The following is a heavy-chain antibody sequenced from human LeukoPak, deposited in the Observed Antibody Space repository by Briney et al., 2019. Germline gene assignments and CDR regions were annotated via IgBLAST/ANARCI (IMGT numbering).Heavy chain of an antibody. Sequence: PSQTLSLTCTVSGGSISSGSYYWSWIRQPAGKGLEWIGRIYTSGSTNYNPSLKSRVTISVDTSKNQFSLKLSSVTAAHTAEYYCARSNGYNPLYFQHWGQGTLVTVSS. D-gene: IGHD5-24*01. CDR2: IYTSGST. V-gene: IGHV4-61*02. CDR1: GGSISSGSYY. J-gene: IGHJ1*01. CDR3: ARSNGYNPLYFQH.